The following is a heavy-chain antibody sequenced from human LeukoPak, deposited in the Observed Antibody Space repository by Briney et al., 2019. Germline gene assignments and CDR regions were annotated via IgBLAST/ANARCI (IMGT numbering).Heavy chain of an antibody. CDR1: GGSFSGYY. J-gene: IGHJ4*02. D-gene: IGHD2-2*01. V-gene: IGHV4-34*01. CDR2: INHNENT. CDR3: ARNRRSSTSCYVDY. Sequence: SETLSLTCAVYGGSFSGYYWSWIRQPPGKGLGWIGEINHNENTNYNPSLKSRVTISVDTSKNQFSLKLSSVTAADTAVYYCARNRRSSTSCYVDYWGQGTLVTVSS.